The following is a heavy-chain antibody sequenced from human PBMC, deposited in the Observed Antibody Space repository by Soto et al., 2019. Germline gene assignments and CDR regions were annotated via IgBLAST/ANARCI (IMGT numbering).Heavy chain of an antibody. CDR2: ISGSGGST. D-gene: IGHD2-2*01. CDR1: GFTFSSYA. Sequence: EVQLLESGGGLVQPGGSLRLSCAASGFTFSSYAMSWVRQAPGKGLEWVSAISGSGGSTYYADSVKGRFTISRDNSKNTLYLQMNSLRAEDTAVYYCAKDRDIVVVPAAPPHGDVWGKGTTVTVSS. V-gene: IGHV3-23*01. J-gene: IGHJ6*04. CDR3: AKDRDIVVVPAAPPHGDV.